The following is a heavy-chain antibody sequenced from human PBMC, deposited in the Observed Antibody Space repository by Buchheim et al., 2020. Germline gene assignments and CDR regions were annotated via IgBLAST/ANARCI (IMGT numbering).Heavy chain of an antibody. Sequence: QVQLQQWGAGLLKPSETLSLTCAVYGGSFSGYYWSWIRQPPGKGLEWIGEINHSESTNYNPSLKSRVTISVDTSKNQFSLKLSSVTATETAVYYWARVKAARVYIASLKYFDYWGQGTL. V-gene: IGHV4-34*01. CDR3: ARVKAARVYIASLKYFDY. J-gene: IGHJ4*02. CDR1: GGSFSGYY. CDR2: INHSEST. D-gene: IGHD6-6*01.